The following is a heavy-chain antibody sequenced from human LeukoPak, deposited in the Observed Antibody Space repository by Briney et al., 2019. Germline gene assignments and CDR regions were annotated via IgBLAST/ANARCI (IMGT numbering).Heavy chain of an antibody. Sequence: GGSLRLSCAPSGFTFDNFAMTWVRQAPGKGLEWVSAISGSGGSTYYADSVKGRFTISRDNSKNTLYLQMNSLRAEDTAVYYCAKNDYDFWSGYYTCVDYWGQGTLVTVSS. D-gene: IGHD3-3*01. CDR3: AKNDYDFWSGYYTCVDY. CDR2: ISGSGGST. J-gene: IGHJ4*02. CDR1: GFTFDNFA. V-gene: IGHV3-23*01.